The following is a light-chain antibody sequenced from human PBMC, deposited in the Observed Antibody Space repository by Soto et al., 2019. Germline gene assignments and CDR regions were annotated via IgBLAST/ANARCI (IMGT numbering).Light chain of an antibody. CDR3: QQRSNWPWT. CDR1: QTVRNNY. V-gene: IGKV3-11*01. J-gene: IGKJ1*01. Sequence: EIVLTQSPGTLSLSPGERATLSCRASQTVRNNYLAWYQQKPGQAPRLLIYDASNRATGIPARFSGSGSGTDFTLTISSLEPEDFAVYYCQQRSNWPWTFGQGTKVDIK. CDR2: DAS.